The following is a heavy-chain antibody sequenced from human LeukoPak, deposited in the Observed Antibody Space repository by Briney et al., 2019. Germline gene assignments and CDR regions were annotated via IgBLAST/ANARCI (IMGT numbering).Heavy chain of an antibody. CDR2: ISGSGGST. Sequence: GGSLRLSCAASGFTFSSYSMNWVRQAPGKGLEWVSGISGSGGSTFYADSVKGRFTISRDNSKNTLYLQMNSLRAEDTAVYYCAKDRAYYSDSSGYYLVRAYDYWGQGTLVTVSS. D-gene: IGHD3-22*01. J-gene: IGHJ4*02. V-gene: IGHV3-23*01. CDR3: AKDRAYYSDSSGYYLVRAYDY. CDR1: GFTFSSYS.